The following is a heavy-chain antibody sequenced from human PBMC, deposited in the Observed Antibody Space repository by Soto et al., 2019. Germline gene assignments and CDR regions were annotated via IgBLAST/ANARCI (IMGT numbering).Heavy chain of an antibody. CDR3: ARDRGRSCIGGTCPFDY. V-gene: IGHV1-18*01. CDR2: ISTYDGNT. D-gene: IGHD2-15*01. Sequence: QVQLVQSAAEVRKPGASVKVSCKASGYTFPTYGITWVRQAPGQGLEWMGWISTYDGNTNYAQKLQGRVTMTKDTSTSTGYMELRSLRSDDTAVYYCARDRGRSCIGGTCPFDYWGQGTLVTVSS. J-gene: IGHJ4*02. CDR1: GYTFPTYG.